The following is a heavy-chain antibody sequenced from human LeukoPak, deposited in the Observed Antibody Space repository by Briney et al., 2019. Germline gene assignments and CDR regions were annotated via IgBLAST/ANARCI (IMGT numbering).Heavy chain of an antibody. Sequence: PGGSLRLSCAASGFTFSNAWMSWVRQAPGKGLEWVGRIKSKTDGGTTDYAAPVKGRFTISRDDSKNTLYLQMNSLKTEDTAVYYCTTEYCSGGSCYSAFSPSTFDPWGQGTPVTVSS. CDR2: IKSKTDGGTT. D-gene: IGHD2-15*01. CDR3: TTEYCSGGSCYSAFSPSTFDP. J-gene: IGHJ5*02. CDR1: GFTFSNAW. V-gene: IGHV3-15*01.